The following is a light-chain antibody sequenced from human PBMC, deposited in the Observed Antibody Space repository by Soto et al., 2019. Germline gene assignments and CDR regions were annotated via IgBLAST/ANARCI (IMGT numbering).Light chain of an antibody. CDR3: QLDDNSPIT. J-gene: IGKJ5*01. CDR1: QSVRGNN. CDR2: GAS. Sequence: RSTLFIRPSQSVRGNNLAWYQQKPGQAPRLLIYGASSRATGIPDRFSGSGSGTDFTLTISGLDPEDFAVYYCQLDDNSPITFGQGTRLEIK. V-gene: IGKV3-20*01.